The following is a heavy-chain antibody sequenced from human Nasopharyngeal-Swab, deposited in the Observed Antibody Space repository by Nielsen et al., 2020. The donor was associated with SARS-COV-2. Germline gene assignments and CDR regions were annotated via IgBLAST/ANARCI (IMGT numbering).Heavy chain of an antibody. Sequence: SETLSLTCTVSGDSVISTSYWAWLRQPPGKRLEWIGTIHYSGTTYHNPSLKSRVTISGDTSKNQFSLKLSSVVAAGTAVYYCAGRRWFGELTNNWFDPWGQGTLVTVSS. J-gene: IGHJ5*02. CDR2: IHYSGTT. CDR3: AGRRWFGELTNNWFDP. CDR1: GDSVISTSY. D-gene: IGHD3-10*01. V-gene: IGHV4-39*01.